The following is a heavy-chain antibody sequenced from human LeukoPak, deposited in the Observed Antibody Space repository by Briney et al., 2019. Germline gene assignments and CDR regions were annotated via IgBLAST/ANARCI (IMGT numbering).Heavy chain of an antibody. CDR3: AITGTSDYYGMDV. J-gene: IGHJ6*02. CDR1: GGSISSSSYY. D-gene: IGHD1-7*01. Sequence: SETLSLTCTVSGGSISSSSYYWGWLRQPPGEGLEWIGSIYYSGSTYYNPSLKSRVTISVDTSKNQFSLKLSSVTAADTAVYYCAITGTSDYYGMDVWGQGTTVTVSS. CDR2: IYYSGST. V-gene: IGHV4-39*01.